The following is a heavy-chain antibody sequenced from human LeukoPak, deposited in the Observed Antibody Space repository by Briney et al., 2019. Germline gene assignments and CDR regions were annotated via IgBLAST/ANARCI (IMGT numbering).Heavy chain of an antibody. CDR1: GYTFTSYD. CDR2: IIPIFGTA. Sequence: ASVKVSCKASGYTFTSYDINWVRQALGQGLEWMGGIIPIFGTANYAQKFQGRVTITTDESTSTAYMELSSLRSEDTAVYYCARALDYYMDVWGKGTTVTVSS. V-gene: IGHV1-69*05. CDR3: ARALDYYMDV. J-gene: IGHJ6*03.